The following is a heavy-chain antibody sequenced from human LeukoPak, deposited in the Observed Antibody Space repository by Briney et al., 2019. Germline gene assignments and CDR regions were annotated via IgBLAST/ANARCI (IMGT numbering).Heavy chain of an antibody. J-gene: IGHJ5*02. CDR2: IYYSGST. Sequence: PSETLSLTCTVSGGSISSYYWSWIRQPPGKGLGWIGYIYYSGSTNYNPSPKSRVTISVDTSKNQFSLKLSSVTAADTAVYYCARLAIPLLWFGEFRGFDPWGQGTLVTVSS. V-gene: IGHV4-59*08. CDR3: ARLAIPLLWFGEFRGFDP. D-gene: IGHD3-10*01. CDR1: GGSISSYY.